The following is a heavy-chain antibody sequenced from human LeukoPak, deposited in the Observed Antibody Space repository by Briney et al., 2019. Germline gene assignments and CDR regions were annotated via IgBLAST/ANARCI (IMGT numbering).Heavy chain of an antibody. CDR1: GITVSSNY. J-gene: IGHJ3*02. CDR3: ARDPPREFGNAFDI. CDR2: LYSGGST. D-gene: IGHD2/OR15-2a*01. Sequence: PGGSLRLSCSASGITVSSNYMSWVRQAPGKGLEWVSVLYSGGSTKYAESVKGRFTISRDNSENTLYLQMNSLRVEDTAMYFCARDPPREFGNAFDIWGQGTMVTVSP. V-gene: IGHV3-53*01.